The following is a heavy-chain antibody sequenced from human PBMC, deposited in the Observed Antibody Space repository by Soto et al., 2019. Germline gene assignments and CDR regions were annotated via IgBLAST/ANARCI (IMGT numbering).Heavy chain of an antibody. V-gene: IGHV3-30-3*01. CDR1: GFTFSSYA. CDR3: AKDRSGSYGTTGGLGY. J-gene: IGHJ4*02. Sequence: QVQLVESGGGVVQPGRSLRLSCAASGFTFSSYALHWVRQAPGKGLEWVAVISYDGSNKYYADSVKGRFTISRDNSKNTQYLQMNSLRAEDTAVYYCAKDRSGSYGTTGGLGYWGQGTLVTVS. CDR2: ISYDGSNK. D-gene: IGHD1-26*01.